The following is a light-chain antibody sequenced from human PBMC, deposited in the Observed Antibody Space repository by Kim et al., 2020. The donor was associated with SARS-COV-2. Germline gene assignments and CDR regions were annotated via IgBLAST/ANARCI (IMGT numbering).Light chain of an antibody. Sequence: SASVGDRVTSTCRASQDISSALAWYQQKPGKPPKLLIYDASSLESGVPSRFSGSGSGTDFTLTISSLQAEDFATYYCQQFNSYPYTFGQGTKLEI. CDR2: DAS. CDR3: QQFNSYPYT. V-gene: IGKV1-13*02. J-gene: IGKJ2*01. CDR1: QDISSA.